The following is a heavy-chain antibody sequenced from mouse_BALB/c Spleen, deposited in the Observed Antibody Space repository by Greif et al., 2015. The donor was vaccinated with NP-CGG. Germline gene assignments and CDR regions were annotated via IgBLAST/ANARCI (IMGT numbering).Heavy chain of an antibody. D-gene: IGHD2-2*01. CDR3: ARLYGYDWFAY. CDR2: ISSGGSYT. CDR1: GFTFSSYA. Sequence: EVKLQESGGGLVKPGGSLKLSCAASGFTFSSYAMSWVRQTPEKRLEWVATISSGGSYTYYPDSVKGRFTISRDNAKNTLYLQMSSLRSEDTAMYYCARLYGYDWFAYWGQGTLVTVSA. V-gene: IGHV5-9-1*01. J-gene: IGHJ3*01.